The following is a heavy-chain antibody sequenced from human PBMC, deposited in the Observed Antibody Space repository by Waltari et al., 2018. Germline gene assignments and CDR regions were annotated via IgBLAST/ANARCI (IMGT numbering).Heavy chain of an antibody. CDR1: GYTFTYYA. J-gene: IGHJ5*02. D-gene: IGHD2-2*01. Sequence: QVQLAQSGSELKKPGASVKISCKASGYTFTYYAINWVRQAPGQGLELMGWITTNTGDTTYAQGFTGRFVFSLDTSVSTAYLQITSLKTEDSAVYYCAREVVPPHTIVVNWFDPWGQGTLVTVSS. V-gene: IGHV7-4-1*02. CDR3: AREVVPPHTIVVNWFDP. CDR2: ITTNTGDT.